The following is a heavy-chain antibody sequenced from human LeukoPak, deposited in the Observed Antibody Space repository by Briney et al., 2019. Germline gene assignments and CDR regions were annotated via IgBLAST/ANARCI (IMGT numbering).Heavy chain of an antibody. CDR1: GYTFISND. V-gene: IGHV7-4-1*02. CDR2: TNTNTGNP. Sequence: ASVKVSCKASGYTFISNDINWVRQATGQGLEWMGWTNTNTGNPTYAQGFTGRFVFSLDTSVSTAYLQISSLKAEDTAVYYCARVIWEKEDWFDPWGQGTLVTVSS. CDR3: ARVIWEKEDWFDP. J-gene: IGHJ5*02. D-gene: IGHD1-26*01.